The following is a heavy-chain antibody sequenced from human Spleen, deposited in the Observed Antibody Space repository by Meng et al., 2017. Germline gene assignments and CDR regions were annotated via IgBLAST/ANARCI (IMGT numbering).Heavy chain of an antibody. Sequence: ASVKVSCKASGYTFTGYFMHWVRQAPGQGLEWMGRINPHSGGTNYAQKFQGRVTMTRDTSISTAYMELSRLRSDDTAVYYCARDEDISAAGKLFGDYWGQGTLVTVSS. CDR3: ARDEDISAAGKLFGDY. J-gene: IGHJ4*02. D-gene: IGHD6-13*01. CDR1: GYTFTGYF. CDR2: INPHSGGT. V-gene: IGHV1-2*06.